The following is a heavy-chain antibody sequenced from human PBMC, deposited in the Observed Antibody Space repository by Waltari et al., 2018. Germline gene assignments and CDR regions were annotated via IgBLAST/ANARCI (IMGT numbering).Heavy chain of an antibody. CDR1: GGSFSGYY. D-gene: IGHD3-10*01. CDR2: INHSVST. V-gene: IGHV4-34*01. Sequence: QVQLQQWGAGLLKPSETLSLTCAVYGGSFSGYYWSWIRQPPGKGLEWIGEINHSVSTNYNPSLKSRVTISVDTSKNQFSLKLSSVTAADTAVYYCARRRRWFGELFAFDYWGQGTLVTVSS. J-gene: IGHJ4*02. CDR3: ARRRRWFGELFAFDY.